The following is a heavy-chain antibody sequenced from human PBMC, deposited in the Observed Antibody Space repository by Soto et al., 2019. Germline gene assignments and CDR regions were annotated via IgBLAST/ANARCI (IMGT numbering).Heavy chain of an antibody. CDR3: AGAPGWLIEN. V-gene: IGHV3-7*04. J-gene: IGHJ4*02. D-gene: IGHD5-12*01. Sequence: VQLVESGGGLVQPGGSLTLSCAASGFTFSTYWMFWVRQAPGKGLQLVATIKQDGSEKIYVDSVQVRFAISRENAKNSLHVQMNSLRAEDTAVYFCAGAPGWLIENWGQGSMITVSS. CDR2: IKQDGSEK. CDR1: GFTFSTYW.